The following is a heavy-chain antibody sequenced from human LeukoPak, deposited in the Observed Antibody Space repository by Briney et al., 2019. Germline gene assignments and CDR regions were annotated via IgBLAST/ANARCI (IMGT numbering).Heavy chain of an antibody. CDR2: IYYSGST. J-gene: IGHJ5*02. CDR1: GGSISSYY. CDR3: ARSLGYCSSTSCPIINWFDP. Sequence: PSETLSLTCTVSGGSISSYYWSWIRQPPGKGLEWIGYIYYSGSTNYNPSLKSRVTISVDTSKNQFSLKLSSVTAADTAVYYCARSLGYCSSTSCPIINWFDPWGQGTLVTVSS. D-gene: IGHD2-2*01. V-gene: IGHV4-59*01.